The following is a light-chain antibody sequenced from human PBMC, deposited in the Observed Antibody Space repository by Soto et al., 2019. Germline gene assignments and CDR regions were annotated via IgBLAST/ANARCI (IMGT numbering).Light chain of an antibody. CDR3: QQYNNRPS. V-gene: IGKV3-15*01. Sequence: DIVMTQSPATLSVSPGERATLSCRASQCFXSNFDWYQQKPGQATRSLIYXASTRATGIPAMFSGSGYETEFTLTIRSLQSEDLEVYCCQQYNNRPSFGQGTRLEIK. CDR1: QCFXSN. CDR2: XAS. J-gene: IGKJ5*01.